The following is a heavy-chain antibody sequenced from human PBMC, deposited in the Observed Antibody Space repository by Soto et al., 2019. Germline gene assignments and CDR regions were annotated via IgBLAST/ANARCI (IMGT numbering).Heavy chain of an antibody. D-gene: IGHD3-3*01. CDR2: ISGSGGST. Sequence: PGGSLRLSCAASGFTFSSYAMSWVRQAPGKGLEWVSAISGSGGSTYYADSVKGRFTISRDNSKNTLYLQMNSLRAEDTAVYYCAKGVHTSYYDFWSGYSYFDYWGQGTLVTVSS. V-gene: IGHV3-23*01. CDR1: GFTFSSYA. J-gene: IGHJ4*02. CDR3: AKGVHTSYYDFWSGYSYFDY.